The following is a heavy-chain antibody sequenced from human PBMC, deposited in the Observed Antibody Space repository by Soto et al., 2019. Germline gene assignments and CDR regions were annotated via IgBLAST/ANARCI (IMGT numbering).Heavy chain of an antibody. J-gene: IGHJ4*02. D-gene: IGHD3-3*01. CDR2: IFSNDEK. V-gene: IGHV2-26*01. Sequence: SGPTLVNPTETLTLTCTVSGFPLSNARMGVSWIRQPPGKALEWLAHIFSNDEKSYSTSLKSRLTISKDTSKSQVVLTMTNMDLVDTATYYFARIMRDFWSGYYFDYWGQGTLVTVSS. CDR1: GFPLSNARMG. CDR3: ARIMRDFWSGYYFDY.